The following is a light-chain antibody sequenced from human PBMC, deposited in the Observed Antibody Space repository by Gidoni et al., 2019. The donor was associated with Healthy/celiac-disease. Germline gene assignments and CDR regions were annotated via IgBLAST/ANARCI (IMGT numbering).Light chain of an antibody. Sequence: QSVFTLPPSVSAAAGHKVTISCSGSSSNIGNNYVSWYQQLPGTAPKLLIYDNNKRPSGIPDRFSGSKSGTSATLGITGLQTGDEADYYCGTWDSSLSAVVFGGGTKLTVL. J-gene: IGLJ2*01. V-gene: IGLV1-51*01. CDR1: SSNIGNNY. CDR2: DNN. CDR3: GTWDSSLSAVV.